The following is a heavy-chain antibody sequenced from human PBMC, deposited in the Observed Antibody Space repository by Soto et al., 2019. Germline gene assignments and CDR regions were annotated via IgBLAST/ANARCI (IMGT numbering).Heavy chain of an antibody. CDR2: ISYDGSNK. CDR1: GFTFSSYG. Sequence: PGGSLRLSCAASGFTFSSYGMHWVRQAPGKGLEWVAVISYDGSNKYYADSAKGRFTISRDNSKNTLYLQMNSLRAEDTAVYYCAKDTGEQQLHNWFDPWGQGTLFTVSS. J-gene: IGHJ5*01. D-gene: IGHD6-13*01. CDR3: AKDTGEQQLHNWFDP. V-gene: IGHV3-30*18.